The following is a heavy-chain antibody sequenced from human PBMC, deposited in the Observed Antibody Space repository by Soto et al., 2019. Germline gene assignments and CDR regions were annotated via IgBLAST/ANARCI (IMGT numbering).Heavy chain of an antibody. D-gene: IGHD3-22*01. Sequence: QVQLQESGPGLVKPPQTLSLTCTVSGDTINTPHYYWTWIRQPPGKDLEWIGYIYYSGSTSYNPSLTNRVSMSMNTANNPVSMEVTSLTPADRAMSDCARGYYYDSRAWPPEEWGPGTLVTVSS. CDR2: IYYSGST. J-gene: IGHJ4*02. V-gene: IGHV4-30-4*01. CDR3: ARGYYYDSRAWPPEE. CDR1: GDTINTPHYY.